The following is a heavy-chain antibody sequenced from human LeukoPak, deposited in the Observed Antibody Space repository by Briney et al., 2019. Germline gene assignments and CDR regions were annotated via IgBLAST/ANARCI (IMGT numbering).Heavy chain of an antibody. Sequence: GGSLRLSCAASGFTFSNAWMSWVRQAPGKGLEWVGRIKSKTDGGTTDYAAPVKGRFTISRDDSKNTLYLQMNSLKTEDTVVYYAVATIRHGGSDYFDYWGQGTLVTVSS. J-gene: IGHJ4*02. CDR3: VATIRHGGSDYFDY. D-gene: IGHD5-12*01. V-gene: IGHV3-15*01. CDR2: IKSKTDGGTT. CDR1: GFTFSNAW.